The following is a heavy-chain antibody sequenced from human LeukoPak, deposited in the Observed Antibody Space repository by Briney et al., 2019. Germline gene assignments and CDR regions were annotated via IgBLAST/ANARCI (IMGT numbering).Heavy chain of an antibody. Sequence: GGSLRLSCAASEFTFSGYWMNWVRQAPGKGPEWVANINQDGSEKHYVDSVKGRFTISRDNAKNSLFLQMNSLRDEDTAVYYCARDVDTSSHSSQLDPWGQGTLVTVSS. J-gene: IGHJ5*02. CDR3: ARDVDTSSHSSQLDP. V-gene: IGHV3-7*01. D-gene: IGHD5-18*01. CDR1: EFTFSGYW. CDR2: INQDGSEK.